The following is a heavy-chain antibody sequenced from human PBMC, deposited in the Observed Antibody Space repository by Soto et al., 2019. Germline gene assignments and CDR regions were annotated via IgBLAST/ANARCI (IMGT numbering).Heavy chain of an antibody. D-gene: IGHD5-12*01. CDR2: IYYSGST. CDR3: ARLDGYHPYSAY. V-gene: IGHV4-59*08. CDR1: GGKIRNHC. J-gene: IGHJ4*02. Sequence: VAGGKIRNHCGSWIRQPTGQGLEWIGYIYYSGSTNYNPSLKSRVTISVDTSKSQFSLRLSSVTAAYTAVYFCARLDGYHPYSAYWRQGSLVPVSS.